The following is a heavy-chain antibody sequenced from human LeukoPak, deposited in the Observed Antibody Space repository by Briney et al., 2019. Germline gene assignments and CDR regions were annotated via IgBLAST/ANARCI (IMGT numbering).Heavy chain of an antibody. CDR1: GFTFNNYV. CDR3: AQWSRYFDY. CDR2: ICGSVYRT. D-gene: IGHD1-26*01. Sequence: PGGSLRLSCVASGFTFNNYVMTWVRQAPGKGREWVSAICGSVYRTYYADSVQGRFTISRDNSKNTLYLQMNSRRAEDTALYISAQWSRYFDYWGEGALVTVSS. J-gene: IGHJ4*02. V-gene: IGHV3-23*01.